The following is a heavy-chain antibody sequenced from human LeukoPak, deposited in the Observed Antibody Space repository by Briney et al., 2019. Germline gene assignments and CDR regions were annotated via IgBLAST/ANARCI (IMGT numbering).Heavy chain of an antibody. CDR2: IFYTGTT. J-gene: IGHJ6*02. CDR1: GDSISNGGHY. D-gene: IGHD4-11*01. Sequence: PSEPLSLTCTVSGDSISNGGHYWSWIRQHPVKGLEWIGYIFYTGTTYYNPALKSRVTISIDTSKNRFSLKLTSVTAADTAVYYCARDSTVSSDYYYGMDVWGQGSTV. V-gene: IGHV4-31*03. CDR3: ARDSTVSSDYYYGMDV.